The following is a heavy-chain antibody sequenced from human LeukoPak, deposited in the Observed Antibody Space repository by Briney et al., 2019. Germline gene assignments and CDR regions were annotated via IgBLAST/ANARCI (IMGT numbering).Heavy chain of an antibody. J-gene: IGHJ5*02. CDR3: AGLRLGKLEGRWFDP. CDR1: GGSFSGYY. Sequence: SETLSLTCAVYGGSFSGYYWSWIRQPPGKGLEWIGEINHSGSTNYNPSLKSRVTISVDTSKNQFSLKLSSVTAADTAVYYCAGLRLGKLEGRWFDPWGQGTLVTVSS. D-gene: IGHD3-16*01. CDR2: INHSGST. V-gene: IGHV4-34*01.